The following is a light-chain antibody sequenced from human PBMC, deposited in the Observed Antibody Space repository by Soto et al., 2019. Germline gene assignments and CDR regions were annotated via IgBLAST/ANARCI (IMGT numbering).Light chain of an antibody. V-gene: IGKV1-5*01. CDR1: QSVSVW. Sequence: DIQLTQSPSTLSASVGDRITLTCRASQSVSVWLAWYQQIPGKAPKILIFDASRLATGVPSRFSGSGSGTEFSLTISGLQPDDFATYYCQQYNGYSTWTFGQGTRVET. CDR3: QQYNGYSTWT. J-gene: IGKJ1*01. CDR2: DAS.